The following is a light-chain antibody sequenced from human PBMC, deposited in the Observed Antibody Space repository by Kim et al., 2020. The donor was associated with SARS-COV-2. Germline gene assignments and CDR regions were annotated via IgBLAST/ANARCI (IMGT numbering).Light chain of an antibody. J-gene: IGLJ3*02. CDR3: SSYTSNNTWV. CDR1: SSDVGGYKY. V-gene: IGLV2-14*01. Sequence: QSALTQPASVSGSLGQSITISCTGTSSDVGGYKYISWYQQHPSKAPKNMIYDVSKRPSGVSNRFSGSKSGNTASLTISGLQTEDEADYYCSSYTSNNTWVFGGGTQLTVL. CDR2: DVS.